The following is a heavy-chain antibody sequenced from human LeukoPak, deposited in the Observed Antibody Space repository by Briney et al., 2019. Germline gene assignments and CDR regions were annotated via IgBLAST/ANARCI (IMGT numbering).Heavy chain of an antibody. CDR2: IYHSGST. J-gene: IGHJ3*02. Sequence: SETLSLTCTVSGYSISSGYYWGWIRQPPGKGLEWIGSIYHSGSTYYNPSLKSRVTISVDKSKNQFSLKLSSVTAADTAVYYCASTYDSSGYYRDAFDIWGQGTMVTVSS. V-gene: IGHV4-38-2*02. CDR1: GYSISSGYY. CDR3: ASTYDSSGYYRDAFDI. D-gene: IGHD3-22*01.